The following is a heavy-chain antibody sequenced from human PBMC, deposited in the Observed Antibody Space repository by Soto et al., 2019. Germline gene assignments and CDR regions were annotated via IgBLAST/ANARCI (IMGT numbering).Heavy chain of an antibody. CDR2: IYSGGST. CDR1: GFTVSSNY. CDR3: ARGFALGGYDFWSGYLDY. D-gene: IGHD3-3*01. J-gene: IGHJ4*02. Sequence: GGSLRLSCAASGFTVSSNYMSWVRQAPGKGLEWVSVIYSGGSTYYADSVKGRFTISRHNSKNTLYLQMNSLRAEDTAVYYCARGFALGGYDFWSGYLDYWGQGTLVTVSS. V-gene: IGHV3-53*04.